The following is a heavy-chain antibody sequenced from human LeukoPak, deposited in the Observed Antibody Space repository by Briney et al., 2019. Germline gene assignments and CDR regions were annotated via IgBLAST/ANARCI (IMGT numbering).Heavy chain of an antibody. Sequence: PGGSLRLSCAPSGFTVSSNYMSWVRQAPGKGLEWVSVIYSGGDTFYADSVKGRFTISRDNSKNTLYLQMNSLRAEDTAVYYCAAKVELRSNGPYFNSCDQRTLVTVSS. V-gene: IGHV3-53*01. CDR3: AAKVELRSNGPYFNS. CDR1: GFTVSSNY. CDR2: IYSGGDT. J-gene: IGHJ4*02. D-gene: IGHD1-7*01.